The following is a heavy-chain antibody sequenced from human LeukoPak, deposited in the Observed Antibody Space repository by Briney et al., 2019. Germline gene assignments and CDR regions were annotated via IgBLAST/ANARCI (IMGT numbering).Heavy chain of an antibody. CDR3: ARIGLRGVIISRPLDY. CDR1: GYTFTSYD. D-gene: IGHD3-16*02. V-gene: IGHV1-8*01. J-gene: IGHJ4*02. Sequence: ASVKVSCKASGYTFTSYDINWVRQATGQGLEWMGWMNPDSGNTGYAQKFQGRVTMTRNTSISTAYMELSSLRSEDTAVYYCARIGLRGVIISRPLDYWGQGTLVTVSS. CDR2: MNPDSGNT.